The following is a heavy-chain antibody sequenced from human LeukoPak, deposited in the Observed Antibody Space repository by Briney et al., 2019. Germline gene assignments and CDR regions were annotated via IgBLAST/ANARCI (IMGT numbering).Heavy chain of an antibody. V-gene: IGHV4-4*07. CDR2: IYTSGST. Sequence: SETLSLTCTVSGGSISSYYWIWIRQPAGKGLEWIGRIYTSGSTNYNPSLKSRVTMSVDTSKNQFSLELSSVTAADTAVYYCARGRYYYGSGSYIFDYWGQGTLVTVSS. D-gene: IGHD3-10*01. CDR1: GGSISSYY. CDR3: ARGRYYYGSGSYIFDY. J-gene: IGHJ4*02.